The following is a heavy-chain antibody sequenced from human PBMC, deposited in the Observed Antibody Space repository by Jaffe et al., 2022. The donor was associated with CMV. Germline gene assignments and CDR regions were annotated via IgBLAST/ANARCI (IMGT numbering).Heavy chain of an antibody. CDR2: ISAYNGNT. V-gene: IGHV1-18*04. J-gene: IGHJ6*03. CDR1: GYTFTSYG. D-gene: IGHD3-3*01. CDR3: ARAVGITIFGVPHTDYYYYYYMDV. Sequence: QVQLVQSGAEVKKPGASVKVSCKASGYTFTSYGISWVRQAPGQGLEWMGWISAYNGNTNYAQKLQGRVTMTTDTSTSTAYMELRSLRSDDTAVYYCARAVGITIFGVPHTDYYYYYYMDVWGKGTTVTVSS.